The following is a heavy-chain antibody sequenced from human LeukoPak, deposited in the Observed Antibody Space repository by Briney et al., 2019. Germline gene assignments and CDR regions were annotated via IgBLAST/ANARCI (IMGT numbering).Heavy chain of an antibody. V-gene: IGHV3-21*01. Sequence: PGGSLRLSCAASGFTFSSYSMNWVRQAPGKGLEWVSSISSSSSYIYYADSVKGRFTISRDNAKNSMYLQMNSLMAEDTAVYYCARDDGSGSCWPYYYGMDVWGQGTTVTVSS. CDR3: ARDDGSGSCWPYYYGMDV. CDR1: GFTFSSYS. J-gene: IGHJ6*02. CDR2: ISSSSSYI. D-gene: IGHD3-10*01.